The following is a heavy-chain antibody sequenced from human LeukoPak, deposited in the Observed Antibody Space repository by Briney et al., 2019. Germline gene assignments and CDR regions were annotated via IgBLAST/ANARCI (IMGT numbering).Heavy chain of an antibody. CDR3: ARGYCSSTSCYPRPDY. V-gene: IGHV1-2*02. CDR2: INPNSGGT. J-gene: IGHJ4*02. Sequence: ASVKVSCKASGYTFTGYYMHWVRQAPGQGLEWMGWINPNSGGTNYAQKLQGRVTMTRDTSISTAYMELSRLRSDDTAVYYCARGYCSSTSCYPRPDYWGQGTLVTVSS. CDR1: GYTFTGYY. D-gene: IGHD2-2*01.